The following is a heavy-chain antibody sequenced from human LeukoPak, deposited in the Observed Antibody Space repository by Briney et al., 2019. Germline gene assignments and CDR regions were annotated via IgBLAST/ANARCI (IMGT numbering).Heavy chain of an antibody. V-gene: IGHV4-59*01. CDR2: LYNTGNT. Sequence: SETLSLTCTVSGASISSYYWSWIRQPPGKGLEWIGYLYNTGNTYYNPSLKSRVTISVDTSKNQFSLKVSSVTAADTAVYYCAREKNGNEPFDYWGQGTLVTVSS. D-gene: IGHD4-23*01. CDR1: GASISSYY. J-gene: IGHJ4*02. CDR3: AREKNGNEPFDY.